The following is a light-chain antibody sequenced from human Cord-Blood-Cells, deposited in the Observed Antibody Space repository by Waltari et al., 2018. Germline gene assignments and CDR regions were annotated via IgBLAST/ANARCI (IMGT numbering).Light chain of an antibody. Sequence: MTQSPSTLSASVGDRVTITCRASQSISSWLAWYQQKPGKAPKLLIYKASSLESGVPSRFSGSGSGTEFTLTISSLQPDDFATYYCQQYNSYPWTFGRGTKVEIK. CDR1: QSISSW. J-gene: IGKJ1*01. CDR2: KAS. V-gene: IGKV1-5*03. CDR3: QQYNSYPWT.